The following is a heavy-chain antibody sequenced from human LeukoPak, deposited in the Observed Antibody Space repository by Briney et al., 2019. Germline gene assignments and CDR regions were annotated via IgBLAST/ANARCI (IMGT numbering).Heavy chain of an antibody. CDR3: ARYLGYCSGGSCLQWAFDI. J-gene: IGHJ3*02. CDR1: GGSINSGNYY. V-gene: IGHV4-61*02. Sequence: SETLSLTCSVSGGSINSGNYYWSWIRQPAGKGLEWIGRMYTSGSANYNPSLKSRVSISVDTSKNQFSLKLTSVTAADTAVYYCARYLGYCSGGSCLQWAFDIWGQGTMVTVSS. D-gene: IGHD2-15*01. CDR2: MYTSGSA.